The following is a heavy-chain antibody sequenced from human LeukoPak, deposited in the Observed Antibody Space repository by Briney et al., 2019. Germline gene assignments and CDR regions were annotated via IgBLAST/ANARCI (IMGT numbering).Heavy chain of an antibody. D-gene: IGHD3-10*01. Sequence: SETLSLTCIVSGGSITSNTYFWDWIRQTPGKGLEWIGEINHSGSTNYNPSLKSRVTISVDTSKNQFSLKLSSVTAADTAVYYCARRLFYYYGSGSPRGIDPWGQGTLVTVSS. J-gene: IGHJ5*02. CDR1: GGSITSNTYF. CDR2: INHSGST. V-gene: IGHV4-39*07. CDR3: ARRLFYYYGSGSPRGIDP.